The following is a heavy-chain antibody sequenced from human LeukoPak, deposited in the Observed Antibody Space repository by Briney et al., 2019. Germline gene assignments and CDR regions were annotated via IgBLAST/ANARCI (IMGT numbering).Heavy chain of an antibody. CDR2: IYTSGST. V-gene: IGHV4-61*02. CDR1: CGSISSGSYY. J-gene: IGHJ6*03. CDR3: ARGLSLGYYYYYMDV. Sequence: SETLSLTCTVSCGSISSGSYYWSWIRQPAGKGLEWIGRIYTSGSTNYNPSLKSRVTISVDTSKNQFSLKLSSVTAADTAVYYCARGLSLGYYYYYMDVWGKGTTVTVSS. D-gene: IGHD3-3*02.